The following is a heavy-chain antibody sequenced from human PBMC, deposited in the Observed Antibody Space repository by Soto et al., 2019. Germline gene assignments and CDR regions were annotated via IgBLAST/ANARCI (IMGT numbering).Heavy chain of an antibody. CDR3: ARGRYGDY. V-gene: IGHV1-18*01. J-gene: IGHJ4*02. Sequence: QVHLVQSGAEVKKPGASVKVSCKGSGYAFTTYGITWVRQAPGQGLEWMGWISAHNGNTNYAQKLQGRVTVTRDTSPSPAYMELRRLRSDDTAVYYCARGRYGDYWGQGALVTVSS. CDR2: ISAHNGNT. D-gene: IGHD1-1*01. CDR1: GYAFTTYG.